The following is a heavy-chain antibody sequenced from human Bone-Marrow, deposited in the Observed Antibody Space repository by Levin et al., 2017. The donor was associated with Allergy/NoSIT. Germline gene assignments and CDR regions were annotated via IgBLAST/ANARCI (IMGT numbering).Heavy chain of an antibody. CDR2: IYYSGST. V-gene: IGHV4-61*01. CDR1: GGSVSSGSYY. Sequence: SQTLSLTCTVSGGSVSSGSYYWSWIRQPPGKGLEWIGYIYYSGSTNYNPSLKSRVTISVDTSKNQFSLKLSSVTAADTAVYYCARFPYYDILTGYYYGMDVWGQGTTVTVSS. D-gene: IGHD3-9*01. CDR3: ARFPYYDILTGYYYGMDV. J-gene: IGHJ6*02.